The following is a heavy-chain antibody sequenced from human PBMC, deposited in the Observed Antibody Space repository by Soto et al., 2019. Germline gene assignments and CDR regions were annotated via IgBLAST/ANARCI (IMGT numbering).Heavy chain of an antibody. Sequence: GGSLRLSCVGSGFTFSNYGMHWCRQPPGKGLEWVALISDDGDKRYYADSVRGRLIISRDNSKDTLYLQMNSLGPDDTAVYFCAKARVRIVGANSFDYWGQGTPVTVSS. D-gene: IGHD1-26*01. CDR3: AKARVRIVGANSFDY. J-gene: IGHJ4*02. V-gene: IGHV3-30*18. CDR2: ISDDGDKR. CDR1: GFTFSNYG.